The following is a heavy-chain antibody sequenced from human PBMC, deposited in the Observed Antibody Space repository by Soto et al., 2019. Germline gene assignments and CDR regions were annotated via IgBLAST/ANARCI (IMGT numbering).Heavy chain of an antibody. CDR3: AKAGEYCSGGSCDSFPSYYYYGMDV. CDR2: ISGSGGST. Sequence: GGSLRLSCAASGFTFSSYAMSWVRQAPGKGLEWVSAISGSGGSTYYADSVKGRFTISRDNSKNTLYLQMNSLRAEDTAVYYCAKAGEYCSGGSCDSFPSYYYYGMDVWGQGTTVTVSS. D-gene: IGHD2-15*01. V-gene: IGHV3-23*01. J-gene: IGHJ6*02. CDR1: GFTFSSYA.